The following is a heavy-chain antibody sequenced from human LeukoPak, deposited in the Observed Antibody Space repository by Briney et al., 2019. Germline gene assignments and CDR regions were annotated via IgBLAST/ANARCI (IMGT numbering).Heavy chain of an antibody. Sequence: GGSLRLSCAASGFTFSSYSMNWVRKAPGKGLERVSVIYSGGSTYYADSVKGRFTISRDNSKSMVYLQMNSLRADDTAVYYCAREEMAVSGYFDYWGQGILVTVSS. V-gene: IGHV3-53*01. D-gene: IGHD5-24*01. CDR1: GFTFSSYS. CDR3: AREEMAVSGYFDY. J-gene: IGHJ4*02. CDR2: IYSGGST.